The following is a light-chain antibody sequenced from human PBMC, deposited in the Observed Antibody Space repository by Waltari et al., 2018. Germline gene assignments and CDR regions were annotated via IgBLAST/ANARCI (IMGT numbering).Light chain of an antibody. Sequence: DIQMTQSPSSLSASVGDRVTITCRASQGISNWLAWYQQKPGKAPKLLIYRASNLETGVPSRFSGSVSVTDFTLTISSLQPEDIATYYCQQHDNSPWTFGQGTKVEIK. V-gene: IGKV1-33*01. CDR2: RAS. CDR1: QGISNW. CDR3: QQHDNSPWT. J-gene: IGKJ1*01.